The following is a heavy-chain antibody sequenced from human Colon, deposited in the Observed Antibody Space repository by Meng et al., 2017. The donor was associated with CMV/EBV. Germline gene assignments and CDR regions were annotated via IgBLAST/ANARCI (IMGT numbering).Heavy chain of an antibody. CDR3: ASLSGGDFDY. V-gene: IGHV1-2*02. CDR1: GYTFTGYF. J-gene: IGHJ4*02. CDR2: INPITGGT. Sequence: QVSWGHMGAEGKTPGASVKVACKAPGYTFTGYFMYWVRQAPGQGLEWLGVINPITGGTNYAQKFQGRVTMTRDTSMNTAYMELSRLRSDDTAVYYCASLSGGDFDYWGQGTLVTVSS. D-gene: IGHD1-26*01.